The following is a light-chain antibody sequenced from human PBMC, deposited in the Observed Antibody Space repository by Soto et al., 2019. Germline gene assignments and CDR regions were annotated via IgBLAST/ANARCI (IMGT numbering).Light chain of an antibody. J-gene: IGKJ2*01. Sequence: DIQMTQSPSTLSASVGDRVTITCRASQSISSWLAWYQQKPGKAPKLLIYKASSLESGVPSRFSGRGSGTEYTLTISSLQPDDFATYYGQQYNCYRYSFGQGTKLEIK. CDR3: QQYNCYRYS. V-gene: IGKV1-5*03. CDR1: QSISSW. CDR2: KAS.